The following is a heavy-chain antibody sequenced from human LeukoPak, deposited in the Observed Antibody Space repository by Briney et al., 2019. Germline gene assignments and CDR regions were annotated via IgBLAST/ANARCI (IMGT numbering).Heavy chain of an antibody. CDR1: GASISSYY. CDR2: IYSSGNI. J-gene: IGHJ4*02. D-gene: IGHD3-9*01. CDR3: ARDYDKAFDS. Sequence: SETLSLTCSVSGASISSYYWSWVRQSAGKGLEWIGRIYSSGNINYNPSLKSRVTMSVGTSRNQLSLKLSSVTAADTAMYYCARDYDKAFDSWGQGTLVTVSS. V-gene: IGHV4-4*07.